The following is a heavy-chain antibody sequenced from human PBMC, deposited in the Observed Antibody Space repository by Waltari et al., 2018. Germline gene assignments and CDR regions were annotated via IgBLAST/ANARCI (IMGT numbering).Heavy chain of an antibody. J-gene: IGHJ4*02. CDR2: IYTSGST. D-gene: IGHD3-22*01. Sequence: QVQLQESGPGLVKPSQTLSLTCTVSGGSISSGSYYWSWIRQPAGKGLGWIGRIYTSGSTNYNPSLKGRVTIAVDTSKNQFSLKLSSVTAADTAVYYCARATTRYYDSSGYHYYFDYWGQGTLVTVSS. CDR3: ARATTRYYDSSGYHYYFDY. CDR1: GGSISSGSYY. V-gene: IGHV4-61*02.